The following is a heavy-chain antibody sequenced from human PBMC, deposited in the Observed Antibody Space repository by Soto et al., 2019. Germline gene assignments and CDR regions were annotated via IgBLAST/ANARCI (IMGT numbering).Heavy chain of an antibody. V-gene: IGHV3-53*01. J-gene: IGHJ1*01. CDR2: IYSGGST. CDR1: GFTVSSNY. D-gene: IGHD6-13*01. Sequence: VGSLRLSCAASGFTVSSNYMSWVRQAPGKGLEWVSVIYSGGSTYYADSVKGRFTISRDNSKNTLYLQMNSLRAEDTAVYYCARGYIAASNREYFQHWGQGTLVTVSS. CDR3: ARGYIAASNREYFQH.